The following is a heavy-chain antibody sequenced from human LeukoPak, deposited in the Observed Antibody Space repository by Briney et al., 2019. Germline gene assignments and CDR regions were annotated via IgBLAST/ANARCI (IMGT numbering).Heavy chain of an antibody. CDR1: GGSISSYY. V-gene: IGHV4-59*08. CDR2: IYYSGST. J-gene: IGHJ5*02. CDR3: ARLRPPYYDSSGYDAGLDP. D-gene: IGHD3-22*01. Sequence: SETLSLTCTVSGGSISSYYWSWIRQPPGKGLEWVGYIYYSGSTNYNPSLKSRVTISVDTSKNQFSLQLSSVTAADTAVYYCARLRPPYYDSSGYDAGLDPWGQGTLVTVSS.